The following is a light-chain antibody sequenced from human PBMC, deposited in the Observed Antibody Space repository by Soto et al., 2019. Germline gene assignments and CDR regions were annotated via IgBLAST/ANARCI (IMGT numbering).Light chain of an antibody. J-gene: IGKJ2*01. V-gene: IGKV3-20*01. CDR2: GAS. CDR1: QSVRSTY. CDR3: QQYGTSPGA. Sequence: EIVLTQSPGTLSLSPGERATLSCRASQSVRSTYLAWYQQKPGQAPRLLIYGASSRATGIPDRLSGSGSGTGLTLTITRLEPEDFAVFYCQQYGTSPGAFGQGTKLEIK.